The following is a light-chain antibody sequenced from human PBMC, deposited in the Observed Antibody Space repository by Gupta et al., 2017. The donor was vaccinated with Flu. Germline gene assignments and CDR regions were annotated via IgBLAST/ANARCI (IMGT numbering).Light chain of an antibody. J-gene: IGKJ1*01. CDR2: KAS. V-gene: IGKV1-5*03. Sequence: PSTRSAAVGDRVTITGRASQSISSWLAWFLQKPGKAPQLLIYKASNLEEGVPSRFSGRGSGTEFTLTISSLQPDDFATYYCQQENSFSWTFDQGTKVEIK. CDR3: QQENSFSWT. CDR1: QSISSW.